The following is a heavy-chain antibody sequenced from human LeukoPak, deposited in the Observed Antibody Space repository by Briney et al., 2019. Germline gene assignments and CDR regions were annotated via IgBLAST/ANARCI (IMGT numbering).Heavy chain of an antibody. CDR2: IIPIFGTA. D-gene: IGHD3-22*01. V-gene: IGHV1-69*13. CDR3: ARGVVTPLDY. CDR1: GYTFTSYG. J-gene: IGHJ4*02. Sequence: SVKVSCKASGYTFTSYGISWVRQAPGQGLEWMGGIIPIFGTANYAQKFQGRVTITADESTSTAYMELSSLRSEDTAVYYCARGVVTPLDYWGQGTLVTVSS.